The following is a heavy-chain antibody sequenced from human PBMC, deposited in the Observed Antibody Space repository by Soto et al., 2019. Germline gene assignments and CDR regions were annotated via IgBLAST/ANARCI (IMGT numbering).Heavy chain of an antibody. J-gene: IGHJ6*02. D-gene: IGHD5-18*01. CDR2: INAGNGNT. CDR1: GYTFTSYA. V-gene: IGHV1-3*01. Sequence: GASVKVSCKASGYTFTSYAMHWVRQAPGQRLEWMGWINAGNGNTEYSQKFQGRVTITRDTSASTAYMELSSLRSEDTAVYYCARDPGGYSYGYDYYYYYGMDVWGQGTTVTVSS. CDR3: ARDPGGYSYGYDYYYYYGMDV.